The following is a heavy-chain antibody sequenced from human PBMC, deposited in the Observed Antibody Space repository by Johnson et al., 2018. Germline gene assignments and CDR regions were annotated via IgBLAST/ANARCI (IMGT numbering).Heavy chain of an antibody. CDR2: ISYSGST. CDR1: SGSISNYY. V-gene: IGHV4-59*01. J-gene: IGHJ1*01. Sequence: QVQLQESGPVLVKPSETLSLTCTVSSGSISNYYWSWIRQPPGKGLEWIGYISYSGSTNYNPSLKSRVTISVDTSKNQFSLKLRSVTAADTAVYYCAREGPEEYFQHWGQGTLVTVSS. CDR3: AREGPEEYFQH.